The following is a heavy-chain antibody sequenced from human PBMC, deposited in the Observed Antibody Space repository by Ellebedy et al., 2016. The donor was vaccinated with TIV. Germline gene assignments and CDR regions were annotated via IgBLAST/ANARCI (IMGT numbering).Heavy chain of an antibody. J-gene: IGHJ4*02. D-gene: IGHD2-15*01. Sequence: GGSLRLSXAVSGFSFRTYAMHWVRQAPDKGLEWVAVISYDGSNKYYADSVKGRFTISRDNSKNTMYLQMNSLRVEDTAVYYCASPSYCSGDTCTSLFDYWGQGTLVTVSS. CDR2: ISYDGSNK. V-gene: IGHV3-30-3*01. CDR1: GFSFRTYA. CDR3: ASPSYCSGDTCTSLFDY.